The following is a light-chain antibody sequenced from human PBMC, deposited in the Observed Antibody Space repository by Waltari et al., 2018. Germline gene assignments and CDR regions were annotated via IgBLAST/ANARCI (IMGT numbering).Light chain of an antibody. CDR2: GQN. Sequence: SSELAQDPAVSVALGQTVTITCRGDTLRNFYATWYQQKPGKAPLLVNYGQNNRPSGIPDRFSGSNTGTTASLTISETRAEDEADYYCNGRDISGNHVLFGGGTKLTV. CDR3: NGRDISGNHVL. V-gene: IGLV3-19*01. J-gene: IGLJ3*02. CDR1: TLRNFY.